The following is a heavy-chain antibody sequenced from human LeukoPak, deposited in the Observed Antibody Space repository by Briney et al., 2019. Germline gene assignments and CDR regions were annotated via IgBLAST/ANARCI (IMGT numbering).Heavy chain of an antibody. CDR3: ARGVWDDYYESSGYYSAAFDI. CDR2: NYYSGTT. D-gene: IGHD3-22*01. V-gene: IGHV4-39*07. CDR1: GDSISGSSYH. Sequence: PSETLSLTCTVSGDSISGSSYHWGWIRQPPGKGLEWIGSNYYSGTTYHSPSLKSRVTISIDTSKNQFSLKLSSVTAADTAVYYCARGVWDDYYESSGYYSAAFDIWGQGTMVTVSS. J-gene: IGHJ3*02.